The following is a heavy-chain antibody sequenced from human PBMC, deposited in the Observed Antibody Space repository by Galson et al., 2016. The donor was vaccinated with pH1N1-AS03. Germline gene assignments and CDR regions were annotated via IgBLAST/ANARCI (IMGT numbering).Heavy chain of an antibody. V-gene: IGHV3-7*01. CDR1: GFTLSTYW. Sequence: SLRLSCAASGFTLSTYWMNWVRQVPGKGLEWIANVKQDGSEKHYVGSVRGRFTISGDNVENSLSLQMNSLTNEDTAVYYCATSLRLRGITFENWGQGILVTVSS. CDR2: VKQDGSEK. D-gene: IGHD1-26*01. CDR3: ATSLRLRGITFEN. J-gene: IGHJ4*02.